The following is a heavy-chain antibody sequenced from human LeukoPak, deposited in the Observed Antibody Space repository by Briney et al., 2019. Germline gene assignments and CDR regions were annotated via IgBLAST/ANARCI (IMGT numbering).Heavy chain of an antibody. J-gene: IGHJ6*03. V-gene: IGHV3-23*01. Sequence: GGSLRLSCAASGFTFTGYAMSWVRQVPGKGLEWVSAISGSGGSTYYADSVKGRFTISRDNSKNTLYLQMNSLRAEDTAVYYCAKDRQGFGFGEQLDYYYMDVWGKGTTVSVSS. D-gene: IGHD3-10*01. CDR2: ISGSGGST. CDR1: GFTFTGYA. CDR3: AKDRQGFGFGEQLDYYYMDV.